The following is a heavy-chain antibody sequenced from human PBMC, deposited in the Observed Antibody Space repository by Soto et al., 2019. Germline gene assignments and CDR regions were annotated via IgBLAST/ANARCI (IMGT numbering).Heavy chain of an antibody. D-gene: IGHD6-19*01. Sequence: SETLSLTCAVYGGSFSGYYWSWIRQPPGKGLEWIGEINHSGSTNYNPSLKSRVTISVDTSKNQFSLKLSSVTAADTAVYYCARGSHWLVRGAFDIWGQGTMVTVSS. J-gene: IGHJ3*02. CDR3: ARGSHWLVRGAFDI. V-gene: IGHV4-34*01. CDR1: GGSFSGYY. CDR2: INHSGST.